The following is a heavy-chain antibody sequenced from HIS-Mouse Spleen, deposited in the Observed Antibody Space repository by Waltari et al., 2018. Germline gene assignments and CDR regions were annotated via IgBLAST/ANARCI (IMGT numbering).Heavy chain of an antibody. CDR3: AKQLVRYFQH. Sequence: EVQLVESGGGLVQPGGSLRLSCAASGFTCSSYWMSWVRQAPGKGLEWVANIKQDGSEKYYVDSVKGRFTISRDNAKNSLYLQMNSLRAEDTAVYYCAKQLVRYFQHWGQGTLVTVSS. J-gene: IGHJ1*01. V-gene: IGHV3-7*01. D-gene: IGHD6-6*01. CDR1: GFTCSSYW. CDR2: IKQDGSEK.